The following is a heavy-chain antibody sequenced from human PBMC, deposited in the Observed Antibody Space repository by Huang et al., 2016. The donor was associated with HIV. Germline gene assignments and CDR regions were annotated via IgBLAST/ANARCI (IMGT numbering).Heavy chain of an antibody. D-gene: IGHD1-1*01. CDR2: MSGCCLTT. CDR1: GFTFNSYA. Sequence: EVQLLESGGGLVQPGGSLRLSCAASGFTFNSYAMSWVRQAPCKGLEWFLLMSGCCLTTYYADSVKGRFTSSRDNTKNTLYLQINSLRAEDTAVYYCAKDSDYNWHHCDYWGQGNLVSVSS. V-gene: IGHV3-23*01. J-gene: IGHJ4*02. CDR3: AKDSDYNWHHCDY.